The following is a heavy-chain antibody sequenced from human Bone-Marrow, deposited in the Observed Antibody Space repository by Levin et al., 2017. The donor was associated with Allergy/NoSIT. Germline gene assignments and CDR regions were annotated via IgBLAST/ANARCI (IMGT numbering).Heavy chain of an antibody. Sequence: NPSETLSLTCTVSGGSISSGGYYWSWIRQHPGKGLEWIGYIYYSGSTYYNPSLKSRVTISVDTSKNQFSLKLSSVTAADTAVYYCARSPYSAHAFDIWGQGTMVTVSS. CDR1: GGSISSGGYY. D-gene: IGHD2-15*01. CDR2: IYYSGST. J-gene: IGHJ3*02. CDR3: ARSPYSAHAFDI. V-gene: IGHV4-31*03.